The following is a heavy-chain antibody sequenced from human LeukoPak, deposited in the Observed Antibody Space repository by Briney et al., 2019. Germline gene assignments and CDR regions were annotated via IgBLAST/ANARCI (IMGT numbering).Heavy chain of an antibody. CDR1: GFTFSSYS. D-gene: IGHD3-10*01. V-gene: IGHV3-21*01. CDR3: ATHPGDYWFGYLQL. Sequence: PGGSLRLSCAASGFTFSSYSMNWVRQAPGKGLEWVSSIGSSSSYIYYADSLKGRFTISRDNAKNSLYLQMNSLRAEDTAVYYCATHPGDYWFGYLQLWGQGTLVTVSS. J-gene: IGHJ4*02. CDR2: IGSSSSYI.